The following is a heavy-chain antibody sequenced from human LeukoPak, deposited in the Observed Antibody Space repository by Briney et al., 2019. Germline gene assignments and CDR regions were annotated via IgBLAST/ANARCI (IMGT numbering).Heavy chain of an antibody. Sequence: GGSLRLSCAASGFTFSNAWMSWVRQAPGKGLEWVGRIKSETDGWTTDYAAPVKGRFTISRDDSKNTLYLQMNSLKTEDTAVYYCTTNSYYSGPFDYWGKGTRSPSPQ. J-gene: IGHJ4*02. CDR2: IKSETDGWTT. CDR1: GFTFSNAW. V-gene: IGHV3-15*01. CDR3: TTNSYYSGPFDY. D-gene: IGHD2-21*02.